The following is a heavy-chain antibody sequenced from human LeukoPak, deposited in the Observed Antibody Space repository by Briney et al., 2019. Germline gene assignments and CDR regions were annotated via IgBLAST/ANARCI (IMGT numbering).Heavy chain of an antibody. Sequence: PSETLSLTCAVSGYSISSGYYWGWIRQPPGKGLEWIGSIYHSGSTYYNPSLKSRVAISVDTSKNQFSLKLSSVTAADTAVYYCARHATVGYCSSTSCYNNYYYYMDVWGKGTTVTVSS. CDR2: IYHSGST. CDR1: GYSISSGYY. CDR3: ARHATVGYCSSTSCYNNYYYYMDV. J-gene: IGHJ6*03. D-gene: IGHD2-2*02. V-gene: IGHV4-38-2*01.